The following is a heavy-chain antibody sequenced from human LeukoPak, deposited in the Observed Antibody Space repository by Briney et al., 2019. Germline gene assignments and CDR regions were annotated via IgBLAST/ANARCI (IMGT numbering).Heavy chain of an antibody. CDR2: ISYDGSNK. CDR1: GFTFSSYA. V-gene: IGHV3-30*04. CDR3: ARDPRDDGYFDY. Sequence: PRGSLRLSCAASGFTFSSYAMHWVRQAPGKGLEWVAVISYDGSNKYYADSVKGRFTISRDNSKNTLYLQMNSLRAEDTAVYYCARDPRDDGYFDYWGQGTLVTVSS. J-gene: IGHJ4*02. D-gene: IGHD3-3*01.